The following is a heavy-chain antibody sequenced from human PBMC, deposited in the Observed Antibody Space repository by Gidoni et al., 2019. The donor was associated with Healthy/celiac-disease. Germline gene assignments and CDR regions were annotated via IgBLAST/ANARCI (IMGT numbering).Heavy chain of an antibody. CDR1: GGSISSSSYS. CDR3: AGYRQLNWFDP. V-gene: IGHV4-39*01. CDR2: IYDSGST. D-gene: IGHD2-2*01. J-gene: IGHJ5*02. Sequence: QLQLQESGPGLVKPSETLSLPCTVSGGSISSSSYSWGWIRQPPGKGLEWIGSIYDSGSTYYNPSLKSRVTISVDTSKNQFSLKLSSVTAADTAVYYCAGYRQLNWFDPWGQGTLVTVSS.